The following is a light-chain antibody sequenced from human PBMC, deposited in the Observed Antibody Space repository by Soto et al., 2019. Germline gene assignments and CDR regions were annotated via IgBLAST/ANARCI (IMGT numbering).Light chain of an antibody. V-gene: IGKV3-20*01. CDR1: QSVSSSY. CDR3: QQYGSSPYT. J-gene: IGKJ2*01. CDR2: VAS. Sequence: EIVLTQSPGTLSLSPGERATLSCRASQSVSSSYLAWYQHKPGQAPRLLIYVASSMGTGIPDRFSGSGSGTDFTLTISRLEPEDFAVYYCQQYGSSPYTFGQGTKLEIK.